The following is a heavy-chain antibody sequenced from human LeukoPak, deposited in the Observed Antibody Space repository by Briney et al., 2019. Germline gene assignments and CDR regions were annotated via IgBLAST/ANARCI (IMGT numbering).Heavy chain of an antibody. Sequence: GGSLRLSCAASGFTFSSYAMHWVRQAPGKGLGWVAVISYDGSNKYYADSVKGRFTISRDNSKNTLYLQMNSLRAEDTAVYYCARANSYYFDYWGQGTLVTVSS. CDR2: ISYDGSNK. J-gene: IGHJ4*02. D-gene: IGHD5-24*01. CDR1: GFTFSSYA. V-gene: IGHV3-30-3*01. CDR3: ARANSYYFDY.